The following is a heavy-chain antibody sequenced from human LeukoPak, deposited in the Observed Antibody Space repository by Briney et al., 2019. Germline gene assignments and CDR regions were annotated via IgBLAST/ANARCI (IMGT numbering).Heavy chain of an antibody. Sequence: GGSLRLSCAASGFTFSSYAMSWVRQAPGKGLEWVSSISGSGGPTYCADSVKGRFTISRDNSKNTLYLQMNSLRAEDTALYYCAKVLSDNRGYMDYWGQGTLVTVSS. J-gene: IGHJ4*02. V-gene: IGHV3-23*01. D-gene: IGHD5-12*01. CDR1: GFTFSSYA. CDR3: AKVLSDNRGYMDY. CDR2: ISGSGGPT.